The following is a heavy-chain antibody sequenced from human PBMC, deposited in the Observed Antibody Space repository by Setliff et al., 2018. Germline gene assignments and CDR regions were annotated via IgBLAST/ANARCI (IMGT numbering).Heavy chain of an antibody. V-gene: IGHV3-73*01. D-gene: IGHD3-3*01. CDR2: IRSKANSYAT. Sequence: PGGSLRLSCAASGFTFSGSAMHWVRQASGKGLEWVGRIRSKANSYATAYAASVKGRFTISRDDSKNTAYLQMNSLKTEDTAVYYCTRTSGLQFFNYYMDVWGKGTTVTVSS. J-gene: IGHJ6*03. CDR3: TRTSGLQFFNYYMDV. CDR1: GFTFSGSA.